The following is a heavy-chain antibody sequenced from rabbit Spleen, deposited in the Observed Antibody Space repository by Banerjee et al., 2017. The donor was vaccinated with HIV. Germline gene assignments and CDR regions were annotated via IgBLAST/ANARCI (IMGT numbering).Heavy chain of an antibody. Sequence: QSLEESGGDLVKPGASLTLTCTASGFDLSSYYYMCWVRQAPGKGLEWIACIYITAGSTYYASWVNGRFTISSHNAQNTLYLQLNSLTAADTATYFCARDGAGGSYFALWGPGTLVT. CDR3: ARDGAGGSYFAL. D-gene: IGHD8-1*01. V-gene: IGHV1S43*01. CDR2: IYITAGST. CDR1: GFDLSSYYY. J-gene: IGHJ6*01.